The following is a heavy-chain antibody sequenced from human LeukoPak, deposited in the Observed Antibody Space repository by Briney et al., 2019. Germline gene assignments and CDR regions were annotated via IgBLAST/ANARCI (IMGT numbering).Heavy chain of an antibody. CDR3: AGWAYSSSWYWIDY. V-gene: IGHV3-7*01. J-gene: IGHJ4*02. D-gene: IGHD6-13*01. CDR1: GITISNHW. CDR2: IKQDGSET. Sequence: PGGSLRLSCAASGITISNHWMTWVRQAPGKGLEWVANIKQDGSETYYVDSVKGRFTISRDNAKNSPFLQMNSLRAEDTAVYYCAGWAYSSSWYWIDYWGRGTLVTVSS.